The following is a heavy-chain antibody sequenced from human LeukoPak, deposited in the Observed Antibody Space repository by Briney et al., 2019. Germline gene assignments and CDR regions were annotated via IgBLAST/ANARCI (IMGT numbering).Heavy chain of an antibody. V-gene: IGHV4-59*01. Sequence: SETLSLTCTVSGGSISSYYWSWIRQPPGKGLEGIGYIYYSGSTNYNPSLKSRVTISVGTSKNQFSLKLSSVTAADTAVYYCARSEFGEFDDAFDIWGQGTMVTVSS. CDR1: GGSISSYY. J-gene: IGHJ3*02. CDR2: IYYSGST. CDR3: ARSEFGEFDDAFDI. D-gene: IGHD3-10*01.